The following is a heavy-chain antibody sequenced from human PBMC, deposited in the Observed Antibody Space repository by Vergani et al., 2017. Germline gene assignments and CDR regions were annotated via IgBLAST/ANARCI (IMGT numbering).Heavy chain of an antibody. CDR3: AGFPTGGCSSTSCYDY. D-gene: IGHD2-2*01. CDR2: IYTSGST. V-gene: IGHV4-61*02. CDR1: GGSISSGSYY. J-gene: IGHJ4*02. Sequence: QVQLQESGPGLVKPSQTLSLTCTVSGGSISSGSYYWSWIRQPAGKGLEWIGRIYTSGSTNYNPSLKSRVTISVDTSKNQFSLKLSSVTAADTAVYYCAGFPTGGCSSTSCYDYWGQGPLVTVSS.